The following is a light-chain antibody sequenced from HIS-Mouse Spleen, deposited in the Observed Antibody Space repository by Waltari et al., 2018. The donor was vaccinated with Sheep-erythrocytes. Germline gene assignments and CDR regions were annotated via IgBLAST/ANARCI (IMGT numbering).Light chain of an antibody. CDR2: DAS. J-gene: IGKJ4*01. Sequence: DLQVTQSPSSLSASVGDRVTITCQASQDISNYLNWYQQKPGKAPKLLIYDASNLETGVPSRFSGSGSGTDFTFTISSLKPEDIATYYGQQYDNLPLTFGGGTKVEIK. CDR3: QQYDNLPLT. V-gene: IGKV1-33*01. CDR1: QDISNY.